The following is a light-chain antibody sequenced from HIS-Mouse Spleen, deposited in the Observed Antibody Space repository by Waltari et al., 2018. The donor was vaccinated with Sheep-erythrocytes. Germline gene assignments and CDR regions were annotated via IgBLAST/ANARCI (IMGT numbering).Light chain of an antibody. J-gene: IGKJ1*01. CDR2: AAS. V-gene: IGKV1-12*01. Sequence: DIQMTQSPSSVSASVGDRVTITCRASQGISSGLGWYQQKPGKAPKLLIYAASRLQSGVTSRFSGSGSGTDFTLTISSLQPEDFATYYCQQANSFPPTFGQGTKVEIK. CDR3: QQANSFPPT. CDR1: QGISSG.